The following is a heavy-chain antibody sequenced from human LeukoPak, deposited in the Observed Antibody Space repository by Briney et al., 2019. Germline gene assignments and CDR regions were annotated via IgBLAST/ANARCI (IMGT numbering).Heavy chain of an antibody. Sequence: GGSLRLSCAASGFTVNYWMSWARQAPGKGLEWVAIMTHDGSDEYYLDSVKGRFTISRDSAKNSISLRVEDTSTYYCAKGDLENWGQGTLVTVSS. CDR3: AKGDLEN. V-gene: IGHV3-7*01. CDR1: GFTVNYW. J-gene: IGHJ4*02. CDR2: MTHDGSDE.